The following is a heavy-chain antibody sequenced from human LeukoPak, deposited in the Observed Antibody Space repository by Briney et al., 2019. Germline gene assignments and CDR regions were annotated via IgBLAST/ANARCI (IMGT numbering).Heavy chain of an antibody. J-gene: IGHJ6*03. D-gene: IGHD3-10*01. Sequence: GASVKVSCKASGYTFTSNYINWVRQAPGQGLEWMGLINPSGGSTNYAQKCQGRLTMTRDTSTSTVYMELSSLRSEDTAVYYCARGPRITLVRGGQWYYYMDVWGKGTTVNISS. V-gene: IGHV1-46*01. CDR3: ARGPRITLVRGGQWYYYMDV. CDR1: GYTFTSNY. CDR2: INPSGGST.